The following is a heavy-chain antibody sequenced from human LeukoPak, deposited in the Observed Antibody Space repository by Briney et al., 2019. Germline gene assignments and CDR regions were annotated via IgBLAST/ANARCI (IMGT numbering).Heavy chain of an antibody. CDR1: GYSISSGYY. CDR3: AREVGGYRYGYRPTELYWYFDL. D-gene: IGHD5-18*01. V-gene: IGHV4-38-2*02. CDR2: IYHSGNT. Sequence: SETLSLTCTVSGYSISSGYYWAWIRQPPGKGLQWIGNIYHSGNTYYNPSLKGRVTISVDTSKNQFSLKLSSVTATDTAVYYCAREVGGYRYGYRPTELYWYFDLWGRGTLVTVSS. J-gene: IGHJ2*01.